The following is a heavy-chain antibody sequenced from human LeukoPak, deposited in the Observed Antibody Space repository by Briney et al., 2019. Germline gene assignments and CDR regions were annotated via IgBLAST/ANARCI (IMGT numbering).Heavy chain of an antibody. J-gene: IGHJ4*02. CDR3: ARAGRFAPPTHDSVAGNFDY. Sequence: ASVKVSCKASGYTFTGYYMHWVRQAPGQGLEWMGWINPNSGGTNYAQKFQGRVTMTRDTSISTAYMELSRLRSDDTAVYYCARAGRFAPPTHDSVAGNFDYWGQGTLVNVSS. V-gene: IGHV1-2*02. D-gene: IGHD6-19*01. CDR2: INPNSGGT. CDR1: GYTFTGYY.